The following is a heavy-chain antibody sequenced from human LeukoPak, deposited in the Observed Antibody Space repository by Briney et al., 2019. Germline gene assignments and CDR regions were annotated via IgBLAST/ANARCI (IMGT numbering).Heavy chain of an antibody. Sequence: GGSLRLSCAAPGFTFSSYGMHWVRQAPGKGLEWVAVIWYDGSNKYYADSVKGRFTISRDNSKNTLYLQMNSLRAEDTAVYYCAREPYYYDSSGYQQDAFDIWGQGTMVTVSS. CDR2: IWYDGSNK. J-gene: IGHJ3*02. CDR3: AREPYYYDSSGYQQDAFDI. D-gene: IGHD3-22*01. CDR1: GFTFSSYG. V-gene: IGHV3-33*08.